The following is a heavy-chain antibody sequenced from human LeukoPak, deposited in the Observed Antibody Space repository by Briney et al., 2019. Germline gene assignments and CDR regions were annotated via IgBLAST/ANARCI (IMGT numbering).Heavy chain of an antibody. D-gene: IGHD6-19*01. Sequence: PSETLSLTCTVSGGSISSGGYYWSWTRQHPGKGLEWIGYIYYSGSTYYNPSLKSRVTISVDTSKSQFSLKLSSVTAADTAVYYCARGAVAVAANYYYYYGMDVWGQGTTVTVSS. J-gene: IGHJ6*02. CDR2: IYYSGST. CDR3: ARGAVAVAANYYYYYGMDV. CDR1: GGSISSGGYY. V-gene: IGHV4-31*03.